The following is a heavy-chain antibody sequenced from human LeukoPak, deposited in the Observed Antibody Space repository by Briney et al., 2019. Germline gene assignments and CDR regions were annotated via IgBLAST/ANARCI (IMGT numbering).Heavy chain of an antibody. J-gene: IGHJ3*02. Sequence: GGSLRLSCAASGFTFSDAWMNWVRQAPGKGLEWVGRIKSKVDGGTTDYAAPVKGRFTISRHDSESTLYLQMNSLKTEDTALYCCATEANAGVVYAFDIWGQGTMVTVSS. CDR3: ATEANAGVVYAFDI. V-gene: IGHV3-15*01. D-gene: IGHD2-15*01. CDR2: IKSKVDGGTT. CDR1: GFTFSDAW.